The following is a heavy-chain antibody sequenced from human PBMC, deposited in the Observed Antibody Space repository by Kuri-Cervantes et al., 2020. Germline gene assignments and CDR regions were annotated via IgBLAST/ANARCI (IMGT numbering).Heavy chain of an antibody. V-gene: IGHV3-43*01. J-gene: IGHJ4*01. D-gene: IGHD6-6*01. Sequence: GESLKISCAASGFTFSSYTMHWVRQAPGKGLEWVSLISWDGRHTSSPDSLKGRFTISRDNNKNFLYLQMNSLTTEDTALYFCARGFSSSTRGSIDYWGRGTLVTVSS. CDR2: ISWDGRHT. CDR1: GFTFSSYT. CDR3: ARGFSSSTRGSIDY.